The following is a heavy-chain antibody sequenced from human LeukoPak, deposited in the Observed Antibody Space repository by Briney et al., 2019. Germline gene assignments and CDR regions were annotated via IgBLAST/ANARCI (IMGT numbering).Heavy chain of an antibody. CDR3: ARDYGSSGWYY. V-gene: IGHV3-11*05. CDR2: ISSSSSYT. D-gene: IGHD6-19*01. J-gene: IGHJ4*02. Sequence: GGSLRLSCAASGFTFSDYYMSWIRQAPGKGLEWVSYISSSSSYTNYADSVKGRFTISRDNAKNSLYLQMNSLRAEDTAVYYCARDYGSSGWYYWGQGTPVTVSS. CDR1: GFTFSDYY.